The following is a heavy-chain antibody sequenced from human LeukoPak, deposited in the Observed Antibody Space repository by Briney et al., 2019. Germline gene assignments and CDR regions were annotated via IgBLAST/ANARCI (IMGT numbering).Heavy chain of an antibody. D-gene: IGHD1-26*01. CDR1: GFTFSGSA. CDR3: AKRLGVSYGHFDF. Sequence: PGGSLRLSCAASGFTFSGSAMHWVRQASGKGLEWVGRIRSKANSYATAYAASVKGRFTISRDDSKNTAYLQMSSLTAEDTAVYYCAKRLGVSYGHFDFWGQGTLVTVSS. J-gene: IGHJ4*02. V-gene: IGHV3-73*01. CDR2: IRSKANSYAT.